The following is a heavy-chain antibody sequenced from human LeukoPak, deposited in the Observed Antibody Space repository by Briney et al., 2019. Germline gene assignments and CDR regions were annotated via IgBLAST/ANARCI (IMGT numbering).Heavy chain of an antibody. CDR3: AKQTLRFSGSHFDY. CDR1: GFTFSSYA. V-gene: IGHV3-23*01. D-gene: IGHD1-26*01. J-gene: IGHJ4*02. CDR2: ISGSGGST. Sequence: PGGSLRLSCAASGFTFSSYAMSWVRQAPGKGLEWVSVISGSGGSTDYADSVKGRFTISRDNSKNTLYLQMNSLRAEDTALYYCAKQTLRFSGSHFDYWGQGTLVTVSS.